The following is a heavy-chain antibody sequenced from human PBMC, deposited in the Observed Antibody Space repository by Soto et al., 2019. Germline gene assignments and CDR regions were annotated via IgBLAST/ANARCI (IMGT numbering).Heavy chain of an antibody. CDR2: IYYSGST. CDR1: GASISSYY. CDR3: ARVVGNPYNWFDP. Sequence: SETLSLTCTVSGASISSYYWSWIRQPPGKGLEWIGHIYYSGSTKYNPSLKSRVTISVDTSKNQFSLKLTSVTAADTAVYYCARVVGNPYNWFDPWGQGTLVTVSS. J-gene: IGHJ5*02. V-gene: IGHV4-59*01. D-gene: IGHD2-15*01.